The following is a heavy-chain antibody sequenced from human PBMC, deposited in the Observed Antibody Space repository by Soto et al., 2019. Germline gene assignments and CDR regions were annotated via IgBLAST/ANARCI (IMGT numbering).Heavy chain of an antibody. CDR3: ARRWGEGRVDS. Sequence: QVQLQESGPGLVKPSGTLSLTCAVSGGSISSSNWWSWVRQPPGKGLEWIGEIYHSGNTNYNPSPKXRXTXAXXKSRNQFSLKRSSVTAADTAVCYCARRWGEGRVDSWGQGTLVTVSS. D-gene: IGHD3-10*01. CDR2: IYHSGNT. CDR1: GGSISSSNW. J-gene: IGHJ4*02. V-gene: IGHV4-4*02.